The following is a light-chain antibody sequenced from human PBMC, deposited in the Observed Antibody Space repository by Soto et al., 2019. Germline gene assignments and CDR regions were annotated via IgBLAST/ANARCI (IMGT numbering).Light chain of an antibody. CDR2: EVN. CDR3: CSYVVTTTYVS. J-gene: IGLJ3*02. Sequence: QSALAQPASVSGSPGQSITVSCTGTSSDIGTYDLVSWYKQHPGESPKLIIYEVNKRTSGVSYRFSGSKSGNTAALTVSGLQAEDEADYFCCSYVVTTTYVSFSGGTKLTVL. V-gene: IGLV2-23*02. CDR1: SSDIGTYDL.